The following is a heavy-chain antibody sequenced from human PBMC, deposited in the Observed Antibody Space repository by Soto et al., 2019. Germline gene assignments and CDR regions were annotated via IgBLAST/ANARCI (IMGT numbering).Heavy chain of an antibody. CDR2: ISGSGGST. V-gene: IGHV3-23*01. J-gene: IGHJ3*02. CDR3: ANLGTVGGTTGYAFDI. Sequence: SLRLSCAASGFTFSSYAMSWVRQAPGKGLEWVSAISGSGGSTYYADSVKGRFTISRDNSKNTLYLQMNSLRAEDTAVYYCANLGTVGGTTGYAFDIWGQGTMVTVSS. D-gene: IGHD1-26*01. CDR1: GFTFSSYA.